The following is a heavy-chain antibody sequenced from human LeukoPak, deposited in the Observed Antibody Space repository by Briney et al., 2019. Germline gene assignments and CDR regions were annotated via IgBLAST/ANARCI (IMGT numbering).Heavy chain of an antibody. CDR1: GFTFSSYD. D-gene: IGHD5-18*01. CDR2: ISYDGSNK. CDR3: ARDKSGIYNYGHGL. J-gene: IGHJ4*02. V-gene: IGHV3-30-3*01. Sequence: GGSLRLSCAASGFTFSSYDMNWVRQAPGKGLEWVAVISYDGSNKYYADSVKGRFTISRDNSKNTLYLQMNSLRAEDTAVYYCARDKSGIYNYGHGLWGQGTLVTVSS.